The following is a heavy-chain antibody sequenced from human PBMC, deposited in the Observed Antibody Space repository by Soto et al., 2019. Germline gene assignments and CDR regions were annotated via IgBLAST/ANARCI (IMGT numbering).Heavy chain of an antibody. CDR2: IYYSGST. J-gene: IGHJ3*02. V-gene: IGHV4-31*03. CDR3: ARSTSMHAFDI. CDR1: GGSISSGGYY. Sequence: SETLSLTCTVSGGSISSGGYYWTWIRQHPGKGLEWIGHIYYSGSTNHNPSLKSRVTISLDTSQNQFSLKLTSVTAADTAVYYCARSTSMHAFDIWGQGTMVTVSS.